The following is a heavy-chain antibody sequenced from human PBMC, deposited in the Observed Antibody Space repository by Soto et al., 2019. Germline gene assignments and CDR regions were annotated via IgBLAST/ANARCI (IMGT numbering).Heavy chain of an antibody. J-gene: IGHJ4*02. D-gene: IGHD6-19*01. V-gene: IGHV3-23*01. CDR1: GFTFSSYA. CDR3: AKDRNGVRIAVAGLDY. CDR2: ISGSGGST. Sequence: EVQLLESGGGLVQPGGSLRLSCAASGFTFSSYAMSWVRQAPGKGLEWVSAISGSGGSTYYADSVKGRFTISRDNSKNTLYLQRNSLRAEDTAVYYCAKDRNGVRIAVAGLDYWGQGALVTVSS.